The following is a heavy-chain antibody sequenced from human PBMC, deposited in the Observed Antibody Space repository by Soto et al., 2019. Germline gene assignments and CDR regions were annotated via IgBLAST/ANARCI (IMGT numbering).Heavy chain of an antibody. V-gene: IGHV4-31*03. CDR1: GGSISSGGYY. D-gene: IGHD3-10*01. Sequence: QVQLQESGPGLVKPSQTLSLTCTVSGGSISSGGYYWSWIRQHPGKGLEWIGYIYYSGSTYYNPSLKSRVTISVDTSKNQFSLKLSSVTAADTAVYYCAREYHMVRGPYNDQTDAFDIWGQGTMVTVSS. CDR2: IYYSGST. J-gene: IGHJ3*02. CDR3: AREYHMVRGPYNDQTDAFDI.